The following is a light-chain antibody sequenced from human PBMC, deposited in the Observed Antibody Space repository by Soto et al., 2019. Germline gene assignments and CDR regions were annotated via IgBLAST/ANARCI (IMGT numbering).Light chain of an antibody. CDR1: QSINTRY. J-gene: IGKJ2*01. CDR3: QQRSNWPPSYT. V-gene: IGKV3D-20*02. Sequence: EIVLTQSPGTLSLSPGERATLSCRASQSINTRYSAWYQQKPGQPPRLLIYATSSRAPGIPDRFSGSGSGTDFTLTISRLEPEDFAVYYCQQRSNWPPSYTFGQGTKLEIK. CDR2: ATS.